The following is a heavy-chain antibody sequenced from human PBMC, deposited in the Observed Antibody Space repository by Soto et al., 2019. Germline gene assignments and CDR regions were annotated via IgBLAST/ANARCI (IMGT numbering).Heavy chain of an antibody. J-gene: IGHJ4*02. CDR1: EFSITSVSYY. CDR3: ARHGSY. Sequence: SDVRSLSCTFSEFSITSVSYYWCWIRQTPGKGLEWIGTIYFSGSTYYNPSLKSRVTISVDRSKNQFSLNLTSVTAADTALYYCARHGSYWGPGTLVTVSS. V-gene: IGHV4-39*01. CDR2: IYFSGST.